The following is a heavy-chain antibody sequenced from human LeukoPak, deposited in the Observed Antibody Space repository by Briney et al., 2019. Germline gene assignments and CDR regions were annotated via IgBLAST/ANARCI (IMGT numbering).Heavy chain of an antibody. J-gene: IGHJ3*02. CDR3: AKDIGELDSAFDI. CDR1: GFTFDDYA. CDR2: ISWNSGSI. D-gene: IGHD1-26*01. Sequence: GGSLRLSCAASGFTFDDYAMHWVRQAPGKGLEGVSGISWNSGSIGYADSVKGRFTISRDNAKNSLYLQMNSLRAEDTALYYCAKDIGELDSAFDIWGQGTMVTVSS. V-gene: IGHV3-9*01.